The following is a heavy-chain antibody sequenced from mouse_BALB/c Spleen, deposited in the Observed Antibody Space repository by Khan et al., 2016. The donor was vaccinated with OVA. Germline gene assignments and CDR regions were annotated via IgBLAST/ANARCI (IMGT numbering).Heavy chain of an antibody. D-gene: IGHD2-10*01. CDR2: IWSDGSS. Sequence: QVQLMESGPGLVAPSQSLSITCTISGFSLTNYGVHWVRQPPGKGLEWLVVIWSDGSSTYDSALKSGLTISTDNSQSQVFLELDSLQTDDTTKYYFTRQPYYHYYVMDYWGQGTSGTVSA. J-gene: IGHJ4*01. V-gene: IGHV2-6-1*01. CDR3: TRQPYYHYYVMDY. CDR1: GFSLTNYG.